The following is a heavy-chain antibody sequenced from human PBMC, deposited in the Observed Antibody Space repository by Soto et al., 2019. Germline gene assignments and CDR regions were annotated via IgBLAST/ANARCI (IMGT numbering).Heavy chain of an antibody. J-gene: IGHJ4*02. D-gene: IGHD3-22*01. CDR3: ARWTYYDSSGYYYVFDY. CDR2: MWFDGKHQ. V-gene: IGHV3-33*01. Sequence: GGSLRLSCAASGFTFTTYGMHWVRQAPGKGLEWVAVMWFDGKHQYYADSVKGRFTISRDNSKNTLYLQMNSLRADDTALYYCARWTYYDSSGYYYVFDYWGQGTLVTVS. CDR1: GFTFTTYG.